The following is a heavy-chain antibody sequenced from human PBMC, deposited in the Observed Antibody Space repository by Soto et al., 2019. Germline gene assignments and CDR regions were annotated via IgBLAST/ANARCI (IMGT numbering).Heavy chain of an antibody. CDR3: ARWYGGSLDY. CDR2: IYYSGST. D-gene: IGHD4-17*01. V-gene: IGHV4-59*01. J-gene: IGHJ4*02. Sequence: SETLSLTCTVSGGSISIYYWNWIRQPPGKGLEWIGYIYYSGSTNYNPSLKSRVTISVDTSKNQFSLKLSSVTAADTAVYYCARWYGGSLDYWGQGTLVTVSS. CDR1: GGSISIYY.